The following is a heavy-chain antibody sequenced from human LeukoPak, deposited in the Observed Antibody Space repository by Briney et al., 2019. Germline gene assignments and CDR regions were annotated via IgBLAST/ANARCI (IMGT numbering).Heavy chain of an antibody. D-gene: IGHD3-22*01. J-gene: IGHJ1*01. Sequence: PGGSLRLSCAASGFTFSSYAMSWVRQAPGKGLEWVSAISGSGGSTYYADSVKGRFTISRDNSKNTLYLQMNSLRAEDTAVYYCAKTSSYYDSSGYYLPADSEYFQHWGQDTLVTVSS. CDR3: AKTSSYYDSSGYYLPADSEYFQH. CDR2: ISGSGGST. CDR1: GFTFSSYA. V-gene: IGHV3-23*01.